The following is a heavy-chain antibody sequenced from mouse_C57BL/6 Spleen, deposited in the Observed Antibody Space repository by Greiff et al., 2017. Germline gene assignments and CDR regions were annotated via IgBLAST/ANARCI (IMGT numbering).Heavy chain of an antibody. CDR1: GFSLPIYG. D-gene: IGHD2-3*01. V-gene: IGHV2-9*01. CDR3: AKHEGYAMDY. Sequence: VKLVESGPGLVAPSQSLSITCTVSGFSLPIYGVDWVRQPPGKCLEWLGVIWGGRSTNYNSALMSRLSISQDNSKSQVFLKMNSLHTDDTAMYYCAKHEGYAMDYWGQGTSVTVSS. CDR2: IWGGRST. J-gene: IGHJ4*01.